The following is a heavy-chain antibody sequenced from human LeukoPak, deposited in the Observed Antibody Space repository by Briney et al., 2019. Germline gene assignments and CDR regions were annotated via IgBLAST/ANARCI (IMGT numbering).Heavy chain of an antibody. D-gene: IGHD6-6*01. CDR3: AKDWSIAARPVDY. CDR1: GFTLSGHW. CDR2: NKYDGSES. V-gene: IGHV3-74*01. J-gene: IGHJ4*02. Sequence: PGGSLRLSCAASGFTLSGHWMHWFRQPPGKGLAWVSRNKYDGSESYYADSVKGRFTISRDNAKNTLYLQMNSLRVEDTAVYYCAKDWSIAARPVDYWGQGTLVTVSS.